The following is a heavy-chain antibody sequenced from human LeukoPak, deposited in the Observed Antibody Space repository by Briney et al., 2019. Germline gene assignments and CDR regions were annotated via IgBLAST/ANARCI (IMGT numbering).Heavy chain of an antibody. CDR2: IKQDGSEK. CDR3: ARGARVLRYFDWLSGAHYYFDY. D-gene: IGHD3-9*01. Sequence: GGSLRLSCAASGFTFSSYGMHWVRQAPGKGLEWVANIKQDGSEKYYVDSVKGRFTISRDNAKNSLYLQMNSLRAEDTAVYYCARGARVLRYFDWLSGAHYYFDYWGQGTLVTVSS. V-gene: IGHV3-7*03. CDR1: GFTFSSYG. J-gene: IGHJ4*02.